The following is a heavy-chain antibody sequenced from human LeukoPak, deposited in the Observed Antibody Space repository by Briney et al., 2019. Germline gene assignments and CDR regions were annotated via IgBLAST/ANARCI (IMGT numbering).Heavy chain of an antibody. V-gene: IGHV4-30-4*01. D-gene: IGHD1-26*01. J-gene: IGHJ3*02. CDR1: GGSISSGDYY. CDR3: AKAGPSGSSSHAFDI. CDR2: IYYSGST. Sequence: SETLSLTCTVSGGSISSGDYYWSWIRQPPGKGLEWIGYIYYSGSTYYNPSLKSRVTISVDTSKNQFSLKLSSVTAADTAVYYCAKAGPSGSSSHAFDIWGQGTMVTVSS.